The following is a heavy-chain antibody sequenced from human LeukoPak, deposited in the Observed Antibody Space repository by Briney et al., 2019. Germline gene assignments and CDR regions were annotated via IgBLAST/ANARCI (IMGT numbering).Heavy chain of an antibody. J-gene: IGHJ4*02. Sequence: SETLSLTCTVSGGSISSYYWSWIRQPPGKGLEWIGYIYYSGGTNYNPSLKSRVTISVDTSKNQFSLKLSSVTAADTAVYYCARAGGGRLDYWGQGTLVTVSS. D-gene: IGHD2-15*01. CDR2: IYYSGGT. CDR3: ARAGGGRLDY. V-gene: IGHV4-59*01. CDR1: GGSISSYY.